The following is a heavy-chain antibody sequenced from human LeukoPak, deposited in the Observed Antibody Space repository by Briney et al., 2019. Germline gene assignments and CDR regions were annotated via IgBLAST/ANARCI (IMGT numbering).Heavy chain of an antibody. CDR1: GGSICLSYYY. D-gene: IGHD6-19*01. V-gene: IGHV4-39*07. CDR2: FYYSGTT. J-gene: IGHJ4*02. Sequence: PSETLSLTCSVSGGSICLSYYYWGWIRQPPGKALEWIGCFYYSGTTSYNPSLKSRVTISVDMSKNHFSLRLSSVTAADTAMYYCARGTLYSGWSYYFDYWGQGSQVTVSS. CDR3: ARGTLYSGWSYYFDY.